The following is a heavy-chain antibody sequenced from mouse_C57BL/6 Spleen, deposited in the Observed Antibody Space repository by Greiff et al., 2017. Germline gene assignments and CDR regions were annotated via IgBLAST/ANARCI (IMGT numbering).Heavy chain of an antibody. D-gene: IGHD2-1*01. CDR2: IDPETGGT. Sequence: QVQLQQSGAELVRPGASVTLSCKASGYTFTDYEMHWVKQTPVHGLEWIGAIDPETGGTAYNQKFKGKAILTADKSSSTAYMELRSLTSEDSAVYYCTSVYGNTWFAYWGQGTLVTVSA. CDR3: TSVYGNTWFAY. V-gene: IGHV1-15*01. CDR1: GYTFTDYE. J-gene: IGHJ3*01.